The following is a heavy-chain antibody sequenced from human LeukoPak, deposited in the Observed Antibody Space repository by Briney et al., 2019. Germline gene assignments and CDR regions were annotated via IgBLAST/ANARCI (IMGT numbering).Heavy chain of an antibody. J-gene: IGHJ4*02. Sequence: SETLSLTCTVSGGSINGYYWSWIRQPPGKGLEWIGEINHSGSTNYNPSLKSRVTISVDTSKNQFSLKLSSVTAADTAVYYCARGPGYYDPTGYWGQGTLVTVSS. V-gene: IGHV4-34*01. CDR1: GGSINGYY. CDR3: ARGPGYYDPTGY. D-gene: IGHD3-22*01. CDR2: INHSGST.